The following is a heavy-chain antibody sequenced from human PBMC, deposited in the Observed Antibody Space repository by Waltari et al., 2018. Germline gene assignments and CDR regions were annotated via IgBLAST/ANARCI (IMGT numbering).Heavy chain of an antibody. CDR3: AREVRDDEPLSCQYYFDY. V-gene: IGHV4-30-4*08. J-gene: IGHJ4*02. D-gene: IGHD1-1*01. Sequence: QVQLQESGPGLVKPSQTLSLTCTVSGGSISSGDYYWSWIRQPPGKGLEWIGYIYYSGSTYYNPSLKSRVTIAVDTSKNQFSRKLSSVTAADTAVYYCAREVRDDEPLSCQYYFDYWGQGTLVTVSS. CDR1: GGSISSGDYY. CDR2: IYYSGST.